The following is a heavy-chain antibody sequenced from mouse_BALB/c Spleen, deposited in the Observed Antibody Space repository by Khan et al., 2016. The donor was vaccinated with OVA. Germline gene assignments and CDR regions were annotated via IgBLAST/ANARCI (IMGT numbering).Heavy chain of an antibody. CDR3: ARSNYYGSSLYAMDY. J-gene: IGHJ4*01. CDR1: GYTFTSYW. V-gene: IGHV1S41*01. CDR2: IAPGSGSA. D-gene: IGHD1-1*01. Sequence: DLVKPGASVKLSCKASGYTFTSYWINWIKQRPGQGLEWIGRIAPGSGSAYYNEMFKGKATLTVDTSSSTAYFQLNSLSSEDSAADYCARSNYYGSSLYAMDYWGQGTSVTVSS.